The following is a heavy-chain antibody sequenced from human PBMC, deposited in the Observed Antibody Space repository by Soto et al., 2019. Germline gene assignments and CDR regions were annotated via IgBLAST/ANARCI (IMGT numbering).Heavy chain of an antibody. Sequence: PVGSLRLSCAASGFSFSTYNMDWVRQAPGKGPEWIAYISTTSFTIYYADSVKGRFTISRDNDRNSLYLEMNSLRDEDTAVYYCARDRCYDGTCYSASDSWGQGTLVTVSS. CDR2: ISTTSFTI. J-gene: IGHJ5*01. V-gene: IGHV3-48*02. D-gene: IGHD2-15*01. CDR3: ARDRCYDGTCYSASDS. CDR1: GFSFSTYN.